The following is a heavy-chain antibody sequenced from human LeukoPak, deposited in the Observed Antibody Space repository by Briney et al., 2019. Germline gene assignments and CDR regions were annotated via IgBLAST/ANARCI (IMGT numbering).Heavy chain of an antibody. J-gene: IGHJ4*02. CDR2: ISRTGTTI. CDR3: ARDPVPTDY. D-gene: IGHD6-19*01. V-gene: IGHV3-48*01. CDR1: GFTFNSYT. Sequence: GGSLRLSCAASGFTFNSYTMNWVRQAPGKGLEWISYISRTGTTIYYADSVKGRFTISRDNAKNSLDLQMNSLRAEDTAVYYRARDPVPTDYWGQGTLVTVSS.